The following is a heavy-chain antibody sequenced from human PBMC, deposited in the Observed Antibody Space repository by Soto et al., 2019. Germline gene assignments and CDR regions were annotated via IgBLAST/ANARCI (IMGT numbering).Heavy chain of an antibody. CDR2: INWNSGNI. Sequence: EVQVAESGGGSVQPGWSLRLSCEASGFNFDEYAMHWVREAPGKGLEWVSSINWNSGNIGYAGSVRGRFTISRDNAKNSLYLQMNSLRPEDTAFYYCAKGTKYCSSGVCSVFDYWGPGTLVTVSS. D-gene: IGHD2-8*01. V-gene: IGHV3-9*01. J-gene: IGHJ4*02. CDR3: AKGTKYCSSGVCSVFDY. CDR1: GFNFDEYA.